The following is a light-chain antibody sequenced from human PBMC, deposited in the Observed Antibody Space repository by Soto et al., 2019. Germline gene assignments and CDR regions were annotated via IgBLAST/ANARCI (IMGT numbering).Light chain of an antibody. J-gene: IGLJ3*02. Sequence: QSVLTQPPSVSGAPGQRGTLSCTGNSSNLGAGYDVHWYQQLPGAAPKLVIFGNRNRPSGVPERFSGSKSGTSASLAITGLQAEDEADYYCSSFTTSSTWVFGGGTKLTVL. CDR3: SSFTTSSTWV. CDR2: GNR. CDR1: SSNLGAGYD. V-gene: IGLV1-40*01.